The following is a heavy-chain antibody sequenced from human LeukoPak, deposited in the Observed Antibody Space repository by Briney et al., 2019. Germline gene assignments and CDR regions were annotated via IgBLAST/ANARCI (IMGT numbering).Heavy chain of an antibody. J-gene: IGHJ4*02. V-gene: IGHV3-53*01. CDR1: GFTVSSNY. Sequence: GGSLRLSCAASGFTVSSNYMSWVRQAPGKGLEWASVIYSGGSTYYADSVKGRFTISRDNSKNTLYLQMNSLRAEDTAVYYCASHYDSSGYYSADYWGQGTLVTVSS. CDR2: IYSGGST. D-gene: IGHD3-22*01. CDR3: ASHYDSSGYYSADY.